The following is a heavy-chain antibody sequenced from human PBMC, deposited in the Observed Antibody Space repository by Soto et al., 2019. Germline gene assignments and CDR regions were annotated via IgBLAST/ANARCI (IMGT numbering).Heavy chain of an antibody. CDR2: ISAYNGNT. CDR3: ARDGRIAEAGYYFDY. V-gene: IGHV1-18*01. Sequence: ASVKVSCKASGYTFTSYGISWVRQAPGQGLEWMGWISAYNGNTNYAQKLQGRVTMTTDTSTSTAYMELRSLRSDDTAVYYCARDGRIAEAGYYFDYWGQGTLVTVSS. D-gene: IGHD6-19*01. J-gene: IGHJ4*02. CDR1: GYTFTSYG.